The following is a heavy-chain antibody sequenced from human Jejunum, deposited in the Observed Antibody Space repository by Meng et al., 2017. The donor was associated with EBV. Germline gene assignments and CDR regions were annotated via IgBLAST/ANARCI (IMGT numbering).Heavy chain of an antibody. D-gene: IGHD3-3*01. J-gene: IGHJ4*02. CDR1: AFSSGRYW. CDR3: ASGVGRYFEY. Sequence: VQQVEAGGGIVQPGGSLGLSCALSAFSSGRYWMHWVRQTPEKGLVWVSRIRTDGSGASYADSVKGRFTISIDNAKNALYLQINSLRAEDTAVYYCASGVGRYFEYWGQGSVVTVSS. V-gene: IGHV3-74*01. CDR2: IRTDGSGA.